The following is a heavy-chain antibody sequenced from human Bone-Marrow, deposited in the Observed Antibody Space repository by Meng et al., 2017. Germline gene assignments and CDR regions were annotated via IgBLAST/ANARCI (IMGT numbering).Heavy chain of an antibody. D-gene: IGHD6-19*01. V-gene: IGHV4/OR15-8*02. CDR1: GGSISSIDW. CDR2: IYHGGDT. CDR3: ASWIYSCGWQ. J-gene: IGHJ4*02. Sequence: LQVPGPGLVKPSGPLSVHCFFSGGSISSIDWWSWVRQPPGKGLEWIGEIYHGGDTNYNPSLKSRVTIAIDKSKNQFSLKLSSVTAADTAVYYCASWIYSCGWQWGQGALVTVSS.